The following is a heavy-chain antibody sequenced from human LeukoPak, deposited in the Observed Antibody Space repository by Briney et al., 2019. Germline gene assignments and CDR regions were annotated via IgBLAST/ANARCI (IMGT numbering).Heavy chain of an antibody. V-gene: IGHV1-24*01. CDR3: ATDSPDLNQYYYYYGMDV. Sequence: GASVKVSCKVSGYTLTELSMHWVRQAPGKGLEGMGGFDPEDGETIYAQKFQGRVTMTEDTSTDTAYMELSSLRSEDTAVYYCATDSPDLNQYYYYYGMDVWGQGTTVTVSS. J-gene: IGHJ6*02. CDR2: FDPEDGET. D-gene: IGHD1-14*01. CDR1: GYTLTELS.